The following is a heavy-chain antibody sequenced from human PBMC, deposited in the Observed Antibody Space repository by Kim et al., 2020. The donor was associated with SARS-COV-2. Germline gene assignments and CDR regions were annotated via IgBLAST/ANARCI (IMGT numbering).Heavy chain of an antibody. J-gene: IGHJ4*02. CDR3: ARGRSTSFDY. CDR2: ST. Sequence: STNNTPSRKSRVTISVDTSKNQFALKLSSVTAADTAVYYCARGRSTSFDYWGQGTLVTVSS. V-gene: IGHV4-59*09. D-gene: IGHD2-2*01.